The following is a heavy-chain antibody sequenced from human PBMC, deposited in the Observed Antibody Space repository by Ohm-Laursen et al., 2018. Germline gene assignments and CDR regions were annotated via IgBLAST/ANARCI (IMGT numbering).Heavy chain of an antibody. D-gene: IGHD3-3*01. CDR2: IYYSGST. J-gene: IGHJ3*01. CDR3: ARAFWNGYNDAFDV. Sequence: GTLSLTSSVSGGSISSSSYCWGWIRQPPGKGLEWIGNIYYSGSTYYNPSLRSRLTVSVDTSKNQFSLKLSSVTATDTAVYYCARAFWNGYNDAFDVWGQGTMVTVSS. CDR1: GGSISSSSYC. V-gene: IGHV4-39*01.